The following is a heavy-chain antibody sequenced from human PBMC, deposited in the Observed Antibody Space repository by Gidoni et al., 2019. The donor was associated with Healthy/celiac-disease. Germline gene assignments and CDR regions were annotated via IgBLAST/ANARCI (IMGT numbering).Heavy chain of an antibody. Sequence: VPLQESGPGLVKPSGTLSLTCAVSGCAISSSNWWSWVRQLPWKGLAWIGAISHSGSTNYNPSLKSRVTISVDKSKNQFSLKLSSVTAADTAVYYCASRAYFWGQGTLVTVSS. CDR1: GCAISSSNW. D-gene: IGHD1-26*01. J-gene: IGHJ1*01. CDR3: ASRAYF. CDR2: ISHSGST. V-gene: IGHV4-4*02.